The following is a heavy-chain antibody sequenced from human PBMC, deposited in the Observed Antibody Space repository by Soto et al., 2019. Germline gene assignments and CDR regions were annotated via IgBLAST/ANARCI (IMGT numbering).Heavy chain of an antibody. CDR1: GGSISSSSYY. Sequence: SETLSLTCSVSGGSISSSSYYWGWIRQPPGKGLEWIGNIYYSGSTYYNPSLKSRVTISVDMSKNQFSLKLTSVTAADTAVYYCARHKSTSFDYWGHGTLVTVSS. CDR2: IYYSGST. J-gene: IGHJ4*01. CDR3: ARHKSTSFDY. V-gene: IGHV4-39*01.